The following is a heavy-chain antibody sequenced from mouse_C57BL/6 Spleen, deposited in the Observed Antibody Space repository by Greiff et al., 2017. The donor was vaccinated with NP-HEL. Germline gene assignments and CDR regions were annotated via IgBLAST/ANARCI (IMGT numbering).Heavy chain of an antibody. V-gene: IGHV1-55*01. Sequence: QVQLQQPGAELVKPGASVKMSCKASGYTFTSYWITWVKQRPGQGLEWIGDIYPGSGRTNYHEKFKSKATLTVDTSSSTAYMQLSSLTSEDAAVYYCARDCASADYDYFDYWGQGTTLTVSS. CDR2: IYPGSGRT. J-gene: IGHJ2*01. D-gene: IGHD3-3*01. CDR1: GYTFTSYW. CDR3: ARDCASADYDYFDY.